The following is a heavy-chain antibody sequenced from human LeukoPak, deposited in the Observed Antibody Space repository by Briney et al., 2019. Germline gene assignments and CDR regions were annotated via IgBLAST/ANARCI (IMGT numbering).Heavy chain of an antibody. V-gene: IGHV3-48*03. J-gene: IGHJ3*02. CDR1: GFTFSGYW. CDR3: ARGPSIAARYDAFDI. CDR2: ISSSGNTI. D-gene: IGHD6-6*01. Sequence: GGSLRLSCAASGFTFSGYWMSWARQAPGKGLEWVSYISSSGNTISYADSVKGRFTISRDNAKNSLYLQVISLRAEDTAVYYCARGPSIAARYDAFDIWGQGTMVTVSS.